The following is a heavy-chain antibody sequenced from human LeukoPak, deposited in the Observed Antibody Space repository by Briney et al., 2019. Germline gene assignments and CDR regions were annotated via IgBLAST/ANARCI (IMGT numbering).Heavy chain of an antibody. V-gene: IGHV1-18*01. CDR1: GYTFTSYG. J-gene: IGHJ4*02. CDR2: ISAYNGNT. Sequence: ASVKVSCKASGYTFTSYGISWVRQAPGQGLEWMGWISAYNGNTNYAQKLQGRVTMTTDTSTSTAYMELRSLRSDDTAVYYCARGSPWLWLGPPYYLDYWGQGTLVTVSS. CDR3: ARGSPWLWLGPPYYLDY. D-gene: IGHD6-19*01.